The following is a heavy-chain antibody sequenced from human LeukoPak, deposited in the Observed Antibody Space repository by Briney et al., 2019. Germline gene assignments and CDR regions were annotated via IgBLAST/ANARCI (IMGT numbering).Heavy chain of an antibody. Sequence: GASVKVSCKASGYTFTSYGISWVRQAPGQGLEWMGWISAYNGNTNYAQKLQGRVTMTTDTSTSTAYMELRSLRSDDTAVYYCASLYGSGGHNYYYGMDVWGQGTTVTVSS. CDR1: GYTFTSYG. CDR2: ISAYNGNT. D-gene: IGHD3-10*01. CDR3: ASLYGSGGHNYYYGMDV. V-gene: IGHV1-18*01. J-gene: IGHJ6*02.